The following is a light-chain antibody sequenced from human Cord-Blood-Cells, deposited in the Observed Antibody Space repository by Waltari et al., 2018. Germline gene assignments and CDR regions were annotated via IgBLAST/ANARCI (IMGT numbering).Light chain of an antibody. J-gene: IGLJ2*01. CDR2: EVS. V-gene: IGLV2-8*01. Sequence: QSALTQPPSASGSPGQSVTISCTGTSIDVGGYTYVSWYQQHPGKAPKLMIYEVSKRPSGVPDRFSGSKSGNTASLTVSGLQAEDEADYYCSSYAGSNNLFGGGTKLTVL. CDR1: SIDVGGYTY. CDR3: SSYAGSNNL.